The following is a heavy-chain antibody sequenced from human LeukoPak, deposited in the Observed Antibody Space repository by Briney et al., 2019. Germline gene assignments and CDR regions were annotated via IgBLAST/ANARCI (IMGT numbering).Heavy chain of an antibody. CDR3: ARVSHYYDSSGYYYVRAFDI. Sequence: PSETLSLTCTVSGGSFSGSRYYWGWIRQPAGKGLEWIGRISTSGSTNYNPSLKSRVTMSVDTSNNQFSLKLSSVTAADTAVYYCARVSHYYDSSGYYYVRAFDIWGQGTMVTVSS. CDR1: GGSFSGSRYY. D-gene: IGHD3-22*01. J-gene: IGHJ3*02. CDR2: ISTSGST. V-gene: IGHV4-61*02.